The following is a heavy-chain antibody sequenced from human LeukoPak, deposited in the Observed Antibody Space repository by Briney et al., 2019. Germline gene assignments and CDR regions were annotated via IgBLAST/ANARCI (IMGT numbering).Heavy chain of an antibody. D-gene: IGHD6-19*01. CDR3: ARGRIAVAGMRYWFDP. Sequence: SVKVSCKASGGTFSSYAISWVRQAPGQGLEWMGRIIPIFGTANYAQKFQGRVTITTDESTSTAYMELSSLRSEDTAVYYCARGRIAVAGMRYWFDPWGQGTLVTVSS. CDR1: GGTFSSYA. CDR2: IIPIFGTA. V-gene: IGHV1-69*05. J-gene: IGHJ5*02.